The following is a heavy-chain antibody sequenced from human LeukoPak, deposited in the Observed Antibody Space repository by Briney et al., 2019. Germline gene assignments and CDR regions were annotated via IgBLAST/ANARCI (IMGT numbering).Heavy chain of an antibody. CDR3: ARRDIVVVVSASDY. D-gene: IGHD2-15*01. V-gene: IGHV3-23*01. Sequence: GGSLRLSCAASGFTFSSYGMNWVRQAPGKGLEWVSTISGSGDTTYYADSVKGRFTISRDNSKNTPYLQMNSLRVDDTAVYFCARRDIVVVVSASDYWGQGTLVTVSS. CDR2: ISGSGDTT. J-gene: IGHJ4*02. CDR1: GFTFSSYG.